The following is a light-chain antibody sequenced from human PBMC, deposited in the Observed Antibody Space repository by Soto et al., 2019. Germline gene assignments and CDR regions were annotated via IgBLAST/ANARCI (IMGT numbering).Light chain of an antibody. CDR2: GAS. CDR1: QSVRST. Sequence: EIVMTQSPAILSVSPGEGATLSCRASQSVRSTLAWYQQKPGQAPRLLIYGASTSATGIPARFTGSGSGTEFTLTISSLQSEDFAVYYCQQYNNWPLTFGGGTKVEIK. J-gene: IGKJ4*01. V-gene: IGKV3-15*01. CDR3: QQYNNWPLT.